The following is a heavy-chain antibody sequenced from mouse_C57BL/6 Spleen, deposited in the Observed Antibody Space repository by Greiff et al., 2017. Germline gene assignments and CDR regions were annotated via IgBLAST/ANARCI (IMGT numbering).Heavy chain of an antibody. Sequence: EVKLVESGGGLVKPGGSLKLSCAASGFTFSDYGMHWVRQAPEKGLEWVAYISSGSSTIYYADTVKGRFTISRDNAKNTLFLQMPSLRSEDTAMYYCARPGLPWYFDVWGTGTTVTVSS. J-gene: IGHJ1*03. CDR2: ISSGSSTI. CDR3: ARPGLPWYFDV. CDR1: GFTFSDYG. D-gene: IGHD2-4*01. V-gene: IGHV5-17*01.